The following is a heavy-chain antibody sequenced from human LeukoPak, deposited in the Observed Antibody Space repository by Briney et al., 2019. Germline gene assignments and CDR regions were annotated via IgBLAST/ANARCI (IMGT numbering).Heavy chain of an antibody. J-gene: IGHJ4*02. CDR2: VFYSGST. CDR3: ARHPAAVAGKTFDC. V-gene: IGHV4-59*08. Sequence: PSETLSLTCAVYGGSFSGYYWSWIRQPPGKGLEWIGYVFYSGSTNYNPSLKSRVTISVDTSKNQISLKLTSVTAADTAVYYCARHPAAVAGKTFDCWGQGTLVTVSS. D-gene: IGHD6-19*01. CDR1: GGSFSGYY.